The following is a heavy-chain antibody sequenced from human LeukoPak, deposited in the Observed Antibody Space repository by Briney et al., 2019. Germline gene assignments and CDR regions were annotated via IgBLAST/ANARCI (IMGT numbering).Heavy chain of an antibody. Sequence: PSQTLSLTCTVSGGSISSGGYYWSWIRQPPGKGLEWIGYIYHSGSTYYNPSLKSRVTISVDRSKNQFSLKLSSVTAADTAVYYCARDLPPPDIVVVPAAIPEGWFDPWGQGTLVTVSS. CDR2: IYHSGST. D-gene: IGHD2-2*02. CDR3: ARDLPPPDIVVVPAAIPEGWFDP. V-gene: IGHV4-30-2*01. J-gene: IGHJ5*02. CDR1: GGSISSGGYY.